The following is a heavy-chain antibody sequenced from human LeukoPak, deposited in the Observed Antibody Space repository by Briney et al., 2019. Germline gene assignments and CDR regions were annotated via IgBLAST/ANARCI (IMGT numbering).Heavy chain of an antibody. CDR3: ARDRSASSSWYPFDY. V-gene: IGHV7-4-1*02. CDR1: GYTFTSYA. CDR2: INTNTGNP. J-gene: IGHJ4*02. D-gene: IGHD6-13*01. Sequence: GSVKVSCKASGYTFTSYAMNWVRQAPGQGPEWMGWINTNTGNPTYAQGFTGRFVFSLDTSVSTAYLQISSLKAEDTAVYYCARDRSASSSWYPFDYWGQGTLVTVSS.